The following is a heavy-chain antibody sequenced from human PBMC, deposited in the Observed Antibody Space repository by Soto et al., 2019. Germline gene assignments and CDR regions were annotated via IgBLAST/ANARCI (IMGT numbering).Heavy chain of an antibody. CDR2: INAGNGNT. D-gene: IGHD6-6*01. Sequence: ASVKVSCKASGYTFTSYAMHWVRQATGQRLEWMGWINAGNGNTKYSQKFQGRVTITRDTSASTAYMELSSLRSEDTAVYYCGRVGWEAACPFDYYYYYGMDVWGQGTTVTVSS. J-gene: IGHJ6*02. CDR1: GYTFTSYA. CDR3: GRVGWEAACPFDYYYYYGMDV. V-gene: IGHV1-3*01.